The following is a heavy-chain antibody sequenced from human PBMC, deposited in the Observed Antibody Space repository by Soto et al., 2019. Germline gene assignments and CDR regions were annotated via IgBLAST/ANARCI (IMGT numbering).Heavy chain of an antibody. D-gene: IGHD3-9*01. CDR2: INPNSGDT. Sequence: QVQLVQSGAEVSQPGASVTVSCTASGYTFTGHYLYWVRQAPGQGPEWMGWINPNSGDTNYGEKFQGRITMTRDTSTKSASLELRRLRDDDTAVYFCARLDRGYYGLDVWGQGTTIIVSS. V-gene: IGHV1-2*02. J-gene: IGHJ6*02. CDR3: ARLDRGYYGLDV. CDR1: GYTFTGHY.